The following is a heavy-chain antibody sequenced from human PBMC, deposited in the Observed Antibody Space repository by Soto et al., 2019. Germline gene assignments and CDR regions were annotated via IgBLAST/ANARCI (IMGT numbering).Heavy chain of an antibody. CDR2: TSFDERYK. CDR1: GFTCTGYA. CDR3: ARDPRGDYDTAAYFDS. V-gene: IGHV3-30*04. Sequence: QVQLVESGGGVVQPGRSLRLSCEASGFTCTGYAMHWVRQAPGKGLEWVAITSFDERYKFYAASVKGRFTISRDNSKNTLYLQMDSLSPEDTARFFCARDPRGDYDTAAYFDSWGQGALVIVSS. J-gene: IGHJ4*02. D-gene: IGHD3-22*01.